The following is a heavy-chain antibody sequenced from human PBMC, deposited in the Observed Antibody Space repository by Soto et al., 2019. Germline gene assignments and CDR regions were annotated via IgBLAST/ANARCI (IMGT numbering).Heavy chain of an antibody. J-gene: IGHJ4*02. D-gene: IGHD6-6*01. CDR3: ATDFIAARNPQSVDDY. CDR2: FDPEDGET. Sequence: ASVKVSCKVSGYTLTELSMHWVRQAPGKGLEWMGGFDPEDGETIYAQKFQGRVTMTEDTSTDTAYMELSSLRSEDTAVYYCATDFIAARNPQSVDDYWGQGTLVTVSS. CDR1: GYTLTELS. V-gene: IGHV1-24*01.